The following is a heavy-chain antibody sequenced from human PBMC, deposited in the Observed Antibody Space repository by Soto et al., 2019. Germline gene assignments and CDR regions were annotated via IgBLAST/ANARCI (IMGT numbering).Heavy chain of an antibody. CDR1: GGSISSYY. CDR3: ARDSGTRYCSSTSCYYYYYYGMDV. Sequence: SETLSLTCTVSGGSISSYYWSWIRQPPGKGLEWIGYIYYSGSTNYNPSLKSRVTISVDTSKNQFSLKLSSVTAADTAVYYCARDSGTRYCSSTSCYYYYYYGMDVWGQGTRVTVSS. CDR2: IYYSGST. J-gene: IGHJ6*02. D-gene: IGHD2-2*01. V-gene: IGHV4-59*01.